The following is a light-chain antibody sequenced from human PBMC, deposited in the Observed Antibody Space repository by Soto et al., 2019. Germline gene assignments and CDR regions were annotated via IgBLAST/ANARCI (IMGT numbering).Light chain of an antibody. V-gene: IGKV3D-20*01. J-gene: IGKJ4*01. CDR1: QSVSSSY. CDR2: DAS. CDR3: QQYISSPLT. Sequence: EIVLTQSPSTLSLSPVERATLSCGASQSVSSSYLAWYQQKPGLAPRLLIYDASSRATGIPDRFSGSGSGTDFTLTISRLEPEDFAVYYCQQYISSPLTFGGGTKVDIK.